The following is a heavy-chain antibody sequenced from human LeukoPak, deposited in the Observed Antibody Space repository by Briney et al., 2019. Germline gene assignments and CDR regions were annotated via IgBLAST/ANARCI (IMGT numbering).Heavy chain of an antibody. CDR2: MNPNSGNT. CDR1: GYTFTSYD. J-gene: IGHJ4*02. CDR3: ARLPLAAAGQGG. D-gene: IGHD6-13*01. V-gene: IGHV1-8*01. Sequence: ASVKVSCKASGYTFTSYDINWVRQATGQGLEWMGWMNPNSGNTGNAQKFQGRVTMTRNTSISTAYMELRSLRSEDTAVYYCARLPLAAAGQGGWGQGTLVTVSS.